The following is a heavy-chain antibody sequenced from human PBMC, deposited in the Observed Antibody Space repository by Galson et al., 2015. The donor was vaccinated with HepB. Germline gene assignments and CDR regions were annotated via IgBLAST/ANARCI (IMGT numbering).Heavy chain of an antibody. D-gene: IGHD3-10*01. CDR3: ARESITMVRGVIMGPGAFDI. CDR2: INPSGGST. J-gene: IGHJ3*02. CDR1: GYTFTSYY. V-gene: IGHV1-46*04. Sequence: SVKVSCKASGYTFTSYYMHWVRQAPGQGLEWMGIINPSGGSTSYAQKLQGRVTMTRDTSTSTVYMELSSLRSEDTAVYYCARESITMVRGVIMGPGAFDIWGQGTMVTVSS.